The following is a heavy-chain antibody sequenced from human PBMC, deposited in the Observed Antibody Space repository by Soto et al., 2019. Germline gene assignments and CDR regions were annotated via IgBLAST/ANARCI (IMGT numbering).Heavy chain of an antibody. J-gene: IGHJ6*02. D-gene: IGHD2-15*01. Sequence: GGSLRLSCAASGFTFSNAWMNWVRQAPGKGLEWVGRIKSKTDGGTTDYAAPVKGRFTISRDDSKNTLYLQMNSLKTEDTAVYYCTTDPSGWYCSGGSCAVRYYYYGMDVWGQGTTVTVSS. CDR2: IKSKTDGGTT. V-gene: IGHV3-15*07. CDR1: GFTFSNAW. CDR3: TTDPSGWYCSGGSCAVRYYYYGMDV.